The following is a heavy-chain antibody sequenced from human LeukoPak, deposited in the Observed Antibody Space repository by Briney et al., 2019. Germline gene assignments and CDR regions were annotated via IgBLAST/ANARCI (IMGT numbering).Heavy chain of an antibody. CDR3: ARAQKQWLANDDAFDI. D-gene: IGHD6-19*01. Sequence: RASVKVSCKASGGTFSSYAISWVRQAPGQGLEWMGGIIPIFGTANYAQKFQRRVTITTDESTSTAYMELSSLRTEDTAVYYCARAQKQWLANDDAFDIWGQGTMVTVSS. CDR1: GGTFSSYA. J-gene: IGHJ3*02. V-gene: IGHV1-69*05. CDR2: IIPIFGTA.